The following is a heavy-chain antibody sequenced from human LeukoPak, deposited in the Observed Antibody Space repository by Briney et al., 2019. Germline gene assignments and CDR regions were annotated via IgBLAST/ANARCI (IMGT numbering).Heavy chain of an antibody. J-gene: IGHJ4*02. D-gene: IGHD1-26*01. Sequence: GGSLRLSCAASGFTFSSYAMHWVRQAPGKGLEWVAVISYDGSNKYCADSVKGRFTISRDNSKNTLYLQMNSLRAEGTAVYYCARETGGSYDYWGQGTLVTVPS. CDR2: ISYDGSNK. CDR1: GFTFSSYA. V-gene: IGHV3-30*04. CDR3: ARETGGSYDY.